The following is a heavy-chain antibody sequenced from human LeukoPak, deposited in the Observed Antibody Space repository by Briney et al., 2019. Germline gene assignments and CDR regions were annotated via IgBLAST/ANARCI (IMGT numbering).Heavy chain of an antibody. V-gene: IGHV3-48*02. D-gene: IGHD3/OR15-3a*01. J-gene: IGHJ4*02. Sequence: PGGSLRLSCAASGISFSSYSMNWVRQAPGKGLEWVSYISSSGSTIFYADSVKGRFTISRDNAKNSLYLQMNSLRDEDTAVYYCARDWTWYFDYWGQGTLVTVSS. CDR1: GISFSSYS. CDR2: ISSSGSTI. CDR3: ARDWTWYFDY.